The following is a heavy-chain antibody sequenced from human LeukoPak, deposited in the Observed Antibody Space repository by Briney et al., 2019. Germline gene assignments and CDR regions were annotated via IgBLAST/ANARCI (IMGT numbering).Heavy chain of an antibody. V-gene: IGHV4-59*01. J-gene: IGHJ6*02. CDR1: GGSISSYY. CDR2: IYYSGST. CDR3: ARARHYYGSGSYYLDYYYGMDV. Sequence: SGTLSLTCTVSGGSISSYYWSWIRQPPGKGLEWIGYIYYSGSTNYNPSLKSRVTISVDTSKNQFSLKLSSVTAADTDVYYCARARHYYGSGSYYLDYYYGMDVWGQGTTVTVSS. D-gene: IGHD3-10*01.